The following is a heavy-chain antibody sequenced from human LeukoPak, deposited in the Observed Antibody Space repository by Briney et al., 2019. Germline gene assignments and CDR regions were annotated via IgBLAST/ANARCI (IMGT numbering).Heavy chain of an antibody. J-gene: IGHJ1*01. V-gene: IGHV4-38-2*01. CDR1: GYSISSGYY. CDR3: ASPELHCSSTSCANNFEYFQH. D-gene: IGHD2-2*01. CDR2: IYHSGST. Sequence: PSETLSLTCAVSGYSISSGYYWGWIRQPPGKGLEWIGSIYHSGSTYYNPSLKSRVTISVDTSKNQFSLKLSSVTAADTAVYYCASPELHCSSTSCANNFEYFQHWGQGTLVTVSS.